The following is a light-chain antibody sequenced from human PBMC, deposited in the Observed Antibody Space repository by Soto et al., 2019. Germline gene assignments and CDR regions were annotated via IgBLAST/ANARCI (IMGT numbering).Light chain of an antibody. CDR2: VAS. Sequence: DLQMTQSPSSLSASVGDRVTITCQASQDITNFLNWYQQKPGKAPKILIYVASNFVTGVPSRFSGSVSGTVFSFTISSLQPEDIATYYCQQYYVLPWTFGQGTTVEVK. CDR3: QQYYVLPWT. V-gene: IGKV1-33*01. J-gene: IGKJ1*01. CDR1: QDITNF.